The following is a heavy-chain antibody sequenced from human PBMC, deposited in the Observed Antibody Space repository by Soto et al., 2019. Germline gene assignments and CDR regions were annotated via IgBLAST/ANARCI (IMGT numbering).Heavy chain of an antibody. J-gene: IGHJ6*02. CDR2: IYWNDDP. CDR3: AQRTAEHSRDV. V-gene: IGHV2-5*01. Sequence: QITLKESGPTLVKPTETLTLTCTFSGFSLTTRGMGVAWIRQPPGRALEWLALIYWNDDPRYRPSLKSRFTITKETTKNQVVLTKTNVDPVHTATHYCAQRTAEHSRDVWGQGTMVSVSS. CDR1: GFSLTTRGMG.